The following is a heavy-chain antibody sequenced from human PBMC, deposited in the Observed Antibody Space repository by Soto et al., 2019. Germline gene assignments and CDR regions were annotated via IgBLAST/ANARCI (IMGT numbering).Heavy chain of an antibody. V-gene: IGHV1-69*13. Sequence: SVKVSCQASGGTFSSYAISWVRQAPGQGLEWMGGIIPIFGTANYAQQFQGRVTITADESTSTAYMELSSLRSEDTAVYYCGGSSNPYYYYYGMDVWGQGTTVTVSS. D-gene: IGHD3-16*01. CDR2: IIPIFGTA. CDR1: GGTFSSYA. CDR3: GGSSNPYYYYYGMDV. J-gene: IGHJ6*02.